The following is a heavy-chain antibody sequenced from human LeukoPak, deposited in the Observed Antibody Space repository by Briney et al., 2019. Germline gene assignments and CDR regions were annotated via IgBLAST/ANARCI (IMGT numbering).Heavy chain of an antibody. CDR3: ARHLQVVGLSYFDY. J-gene: IGHJ4*02. CDR2: IYYSGST. Sequence: SETLSLTCTVSAGSISGYYWSWIRQPPGKGLEWIAYIYYSGSTNYNPSLKSRVTISADTSKNQFSLKLSSVTAADTAVYYCARHLQVVGLSYFDYWGQGTLVTVSS. D-gene: IGHD1-26*01. V-gene: IGHV4-59*08. CDR1: AGSISGYY.